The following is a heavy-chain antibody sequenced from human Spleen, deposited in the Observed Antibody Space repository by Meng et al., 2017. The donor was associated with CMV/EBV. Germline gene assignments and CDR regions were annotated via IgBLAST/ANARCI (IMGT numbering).Heavy chain of an antibody. CDR2: ISSSSGYI. V-gene: IGHV3-21*04. CDR3: ARDYYGSGSYYWELDC. D-gene: IGHD3-10*01. CDR1: GFTFSSYS. Sequence: GGSLRLSCAASGFTFSSYSMTWVRQAPGKGLERVSSISSSSGYIYYADSVKGRFTISRDNAKNSLYLQMNSLRAEDTAVYYCARDYYGSGSYYWELDCWGQGTLVTVSS. J-gene: IGHJ4*02.